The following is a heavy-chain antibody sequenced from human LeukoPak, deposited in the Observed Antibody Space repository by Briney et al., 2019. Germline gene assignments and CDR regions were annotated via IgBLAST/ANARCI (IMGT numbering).Heavy chain of an antibody. D-gene: IGHD6-19*01. CDR1: GFTFSSYA. Sequence: GGSLRLSCAASGFTFSSYAMHWVRQAPGKGLEWVAVISYDGSNKYYADSVKGRFTISRDNSKNTLYLQMNSLRAEDTAVYYCASVRRGYSSGPTADWGQGTLVTVSS. CDR2: ISYDGSNK. V-gene: IGHV3-30-3*01. J-gene: IGHJ4*02. CDR3: ASVRRGYSSGPTAD.